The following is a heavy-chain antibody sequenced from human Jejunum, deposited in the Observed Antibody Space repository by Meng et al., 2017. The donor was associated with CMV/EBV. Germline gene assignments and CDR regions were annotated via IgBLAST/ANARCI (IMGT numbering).Heavy chain of an antibody. Sequence: GYAISSGYYWVWIRQPPGEGLEWIGWIFHSGSAYYSPSLRSRVTMSVDTSRNHLSLKLTSVTAADTAFYYCARVSGRDYGGDDYWGQGTRVTVSS. V-gene: IGHV4-38-2*02. CDR3: ARVSGRDYGGDDY. J-gene: IGHJ4*02. CDR2: IFHSGSA. CDR1: GYAISSGYY. D-gene: IGHD4-17*01.